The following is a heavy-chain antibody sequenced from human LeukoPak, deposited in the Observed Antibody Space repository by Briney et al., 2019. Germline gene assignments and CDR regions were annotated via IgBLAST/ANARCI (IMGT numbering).Heavy chain of an antibody. Sequence: SETLSLTCTVSGGSINGYHWGWIRQPPGKGLEYIAWIHYTGSTNYNPSLRSRVTLSLDMSVNQFALRLNSVTAADAAVYYCARHLGELSHPLDYWGQGTLVTVSS. J-gene: IGHJ4*02. CDR2: IHYTGST. D-gene: IGHD3-16*02. V-gene: IGHV4-59*08. CDR3: ARHLGELSHPLDY. CDR1: GGSINGYH.